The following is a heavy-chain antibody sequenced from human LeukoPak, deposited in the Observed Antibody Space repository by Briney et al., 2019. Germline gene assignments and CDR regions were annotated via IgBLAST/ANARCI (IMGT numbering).Heavy chain of an antibody. J-gene: IGHJ4*02. CDR2: IYYSGST. Sequence: PSETLSLTCTVSGGSISSYYWSWIRQPPGKGLEWIGYIYYSGSTNYNPSLKSRVTISVDTSKSQFSLKLSSVTAADTAVYYCARGSKYCSSWYFDYWGQGTLVTVSS. CDR3: ARGSKYCSSWYFDY. CDR1: GGSISSYY. V-gene: IGHV4-59*01. D-gene: IGHD6-13*01.